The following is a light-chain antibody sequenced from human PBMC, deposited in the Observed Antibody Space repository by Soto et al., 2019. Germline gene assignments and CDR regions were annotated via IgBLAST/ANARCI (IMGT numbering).Light chain of an antibody. CDR1: QGISRY. J-gene: IGKJ4*01. CDR3: QQPYSYPLT. V-gene: IGKV1-9*01. Sequence: DIQLTQSPSFLSASVGDRVTITCRASQGISRYLSWYQQKPGKAAKILIYAASTLQTGVPSRFSGSGSGTDFTLTISSLQPEDFATYYCQQPYSYPLTFGGGTKVDIK. CDR2: AAS.